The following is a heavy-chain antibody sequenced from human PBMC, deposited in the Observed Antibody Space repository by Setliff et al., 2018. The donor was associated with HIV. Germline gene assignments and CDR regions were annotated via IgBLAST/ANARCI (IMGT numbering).Heavy chain of an antibody. CDR3: AREKSPVLEYFDWLKPRHVFDV. J-gene: IGHJ3*01. V-gene: IGHV1-69*10. Sequence: EASVKVSCKASGSTFSSYAISWVRQAPGQGLEWMGGIIPILGIANYAQKFKGRLTITADESTSTVYMELTNLRSEDTAMYYCAREKSPVLEYFDWLKPRHVFDVWGQGTVVTVSS. CDR2: IIPILGIA. CDR1: GSTFSSYA. D-gene: IGHD3-9*01.